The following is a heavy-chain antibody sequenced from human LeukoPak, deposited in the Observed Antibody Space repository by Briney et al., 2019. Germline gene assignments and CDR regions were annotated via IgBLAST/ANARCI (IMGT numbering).Heavy chain of an antibody. J-gene: IGHJ4*02. CDR2: ISYDESDK. CDR3: AREESGISIFGVVIF. D-gene: IGHD3-3*01. Sequence: GGSLRLSCAASGFTFSIYAMHWVRQAPGKGLEWVAVISYDESDKYYADSVKGRFTISRDNSKNTLYLQMNSLGAEDTAVYYCAREESGISIFGVVIFWGQGTLVTVSS. V-gene: IGHV3-30*04. CDR1: GFTFSIYA.